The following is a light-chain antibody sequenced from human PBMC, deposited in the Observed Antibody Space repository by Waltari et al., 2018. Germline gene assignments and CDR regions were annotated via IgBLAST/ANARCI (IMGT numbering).Light chain of an antibody. CDR3: QQYYSTPPT. J-gene: IGKJ1*01. V-gene: IGKV1-39*01. CDR1: QSISTY. CDR2: AAS. Sequence: DIQMTQSPSSLSASVGDRVTITCRASQSISTYLNWYQQKPGKAPKLLICAASILQSGVPSRFSGSGSGTDFTLTISSLQPEDVAVYYCQQYYSTPPTFGQGTKVEIK.